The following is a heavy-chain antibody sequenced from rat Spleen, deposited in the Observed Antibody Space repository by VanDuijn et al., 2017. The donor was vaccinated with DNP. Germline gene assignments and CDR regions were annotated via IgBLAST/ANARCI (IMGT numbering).Heavy chain of an antibody. V-gene: IGHV5-7*01. Sequence: EVKLVESGGGLVQPGSSLKLSCAASGFTFSDYNMAWVRQAPKKGLEWVATISYDGSSTYYRDSVKGRFTISRDNAKSTLYLQMDSLKSEDTATYYCTTDPSYYSSPFAYWGQGTLVTVSS. CDR3: TTDPSYYSSPFAY. CDR2: ISYDGSST. D-gene: IGHD1-2*01. CDR1: GFTFSDYN. J-gene: IGHJ3*01.